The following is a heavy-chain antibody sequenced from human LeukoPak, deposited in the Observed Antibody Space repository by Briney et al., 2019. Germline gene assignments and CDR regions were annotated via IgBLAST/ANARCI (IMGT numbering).Heavy chain of an antibody. CDR1: GFTFYNYE. J-gene: IGHJ2*01. CDR3: ATRGLVSNWYFDF. Sequence: GGSLRLSCAASGFTFYNYEMHWVRQAPGRGLEWVSGIAANGGGTHYADSVKGRFTISRDNSDNTVFLQMNYLRAEDTAIYYCATRGLVSNWYFDFWDRGTLVTVSS. D-gene: IGHD6-6*01. V-gene: IGHV3-23*01. CDR2: IAANGGGT.